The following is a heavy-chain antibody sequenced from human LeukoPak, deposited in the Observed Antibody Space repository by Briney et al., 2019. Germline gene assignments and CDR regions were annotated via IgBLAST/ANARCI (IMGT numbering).Heavy chain of an antibody. CDR3: ARDNGLTSMDH. D-gene: IGHD2-8*01. CDR1: GITFSSSG. J-gene: IGHJ4*02. V-gene: IGHV3-30*02. Sequence: GGSLRLSCEASGITFSSSGRPWFRQAPAKGREWVALIRHDGTNKFYADSVKGRFTGSRDNSKNTLYLQMNSLRVEDTAVYYCARDNGLTSMDHWGQGTLVTVSS. CDR2: IRHDGTNK.